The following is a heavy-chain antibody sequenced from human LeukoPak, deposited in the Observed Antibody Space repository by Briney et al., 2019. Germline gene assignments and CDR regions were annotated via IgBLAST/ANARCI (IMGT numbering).Heavy chain of an antibody. J-gene: IGHJ4*02. V-gene: IGHV3-7*04. CDR3: ARDGTYTDYDPDFDI. CDR1: GFTFSRFW. CDR2: IKQDGSEK. Sequence: GGSLRLSCAASGFTFSRFWMSWVRQAPGEGLEWVANIKQDGSEKYYVDSVKGRFTISRENAKNSLYLQMNSLRAEDTAVFYCARDGTYTDYDPDFDIWGQGTLVTVSS. D-gene: IGHD5-12*01.